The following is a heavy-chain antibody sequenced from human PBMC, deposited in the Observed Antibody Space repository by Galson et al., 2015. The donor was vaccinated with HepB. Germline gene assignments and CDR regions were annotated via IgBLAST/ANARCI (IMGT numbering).Heavy chain of an antibody. D-gene: IGHD5-18*01. Sequence: SVKVSCKASGYTFTSYYMHWVRQAPGQGLEWMGIINPSGGSTSYAQKFQGRVTMTRDTSTSTVYMELSSLRSEDTAVYYCARAIAGTAMVRGYFDYWGQGTLVTVSS. CDR3: ARAIAGTAMVRGYFDY. J-gene: IGHJ4*02. V-gene: IGHV1-46*01. CDR1: GYTFTSYY. CDR2: INPSGGST.